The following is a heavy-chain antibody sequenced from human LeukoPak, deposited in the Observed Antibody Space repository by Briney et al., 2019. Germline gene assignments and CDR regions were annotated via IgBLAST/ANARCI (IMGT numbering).Heavy chain of an antibody. CDR2: ISSSSSYI. D-gene: IGHD6-19*01. V-gene: IGHV3-21*01. J-gene: IGHJ4*02. CDR1: GFTFSSYS. CDR3: ARSGIAVAGTFDY. Sequence: GGSLRLSCAASGFTFSSYSMNWVRRAPGKGLEWVSSISSSSSYIYYADSVKGRFTISRDNAKNSLYLQMNSLRAEDTAVYYCARSGIAVAGTFDYWGQGTLVTVSS.